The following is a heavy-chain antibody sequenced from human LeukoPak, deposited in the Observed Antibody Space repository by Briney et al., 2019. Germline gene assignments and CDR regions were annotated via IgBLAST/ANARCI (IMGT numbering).Heavy chain of an antibody. CDR2: IGGGGGNI. J-gene: IGHJ3*01. Sequence: GGSLRLSCAASGFTFSSYAMSWVRQAPGKGLEWVSAIGGGGGNIHYAESVKGRFTISRDNAKNTLYLQMNSLRAEDTAVYYCARTEYCSPTSCKYASFWGQGTMVTVSS. CDR1: GFTFSSYA. D-gene: IGHD2-2*01. V-gene: IGHV3-23*01. CDR3: ARTEYCSPTSCKYASF.